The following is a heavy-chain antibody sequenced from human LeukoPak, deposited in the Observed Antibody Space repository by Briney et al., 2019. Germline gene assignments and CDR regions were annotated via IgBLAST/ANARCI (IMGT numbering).Heavy chain of an antibody. V-gene: IGHV3-48*02. D-gene: IGHD6-19*01. CDR1: GFTFSSYS. Sequence: GGSLRLFCAASGFTFSSYSMNWVRQAPGKGLEWVSYISSSSSTIYYADSVKGRFTISRDNAKNSLYLQMNSLRDEDTAVYYCASGIGYDSSGWKTYDYWGQGTLVTVSS. CDR2: ISSSSSTI. CDR3: ASGIGYDSSGWKTYDY. J-gene: IGHJ4*02.